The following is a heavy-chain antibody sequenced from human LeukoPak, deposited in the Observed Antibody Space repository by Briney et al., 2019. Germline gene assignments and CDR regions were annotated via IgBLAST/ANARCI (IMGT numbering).Heavy chain of an antibody. CDR2: IYSSGSS. D-gene: IGHD2-2*01. J-gene: IGHJ4*02. Sequence: SETLSLTCTVSGGSISSSTYYWGWIRQPPGKGLEWIGGIYSSGSSYYNPSLKSRVTISVDTSKNQFSLKLSSVTAADTAVYHCARHGADIVVVPSGSIVYWGQGTLVTVSS. V-gene: IGHV4-39*01. CDR1: GGSISSSTYY. CDR3: ARHGADIVVVPSGSIVY.